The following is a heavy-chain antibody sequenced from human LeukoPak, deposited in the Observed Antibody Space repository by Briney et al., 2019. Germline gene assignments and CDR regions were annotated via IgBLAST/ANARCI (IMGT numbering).Heavy chain of an antibody. CDR2: IWYDGSNK. D-gene: IGHD6-6*01. V-gene: IGHV3-33*08. J-gene: IGHJ4*02. CDR1: IHLQQRC. CDR3: AREARYSSSSGLDY. Sequence: GGSQTLLCSPWIHLQQRCDALGPPDATGEAVVWLAVIWYDGSNKYYADSVKGRFTISRENSKYTLYLQMRTLDTVETALLYCAREARYSSSSGLDYWGQGTLVTVSS.